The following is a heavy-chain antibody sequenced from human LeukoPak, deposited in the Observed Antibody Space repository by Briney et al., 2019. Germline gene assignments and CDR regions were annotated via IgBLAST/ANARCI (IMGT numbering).Heavy chain of an antibody. J-gene: IGHJ4*02. Sequence: GGSLRLSCAASGFTFSDYYMSWIRQAPGKGLEWVSYISSSGSTIYYADSVKGRFTISRDNAKNSLYLQMNTLRAEDTAVYYCARGVQLGIWTLDFWGQGTLVTVSS. CDR1: GFTFSDYY. V-gene: IGHV3-11*01. CDR3: ARGVQLGIWTLDF. D-gene: IGHD1-1*01. CDR2: ISSSGSTI.